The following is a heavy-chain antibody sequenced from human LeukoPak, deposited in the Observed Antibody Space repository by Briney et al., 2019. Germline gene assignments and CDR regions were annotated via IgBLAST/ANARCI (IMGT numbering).Heavy chain of an antibody. Sequence: GGSLRLSCAASGFTFSNYWMGWVRQAPGKGLEWVANIKQDGSEKRYVDPVKGRFTISRDNAKKSLYLQMNSLRAEDTAVYYCAPPPIAATGNWGQGTLVTVSS. CDR1: GFTFSNYW. CDR3: APPPIAATGN. J-gene: IGHJ4*02. D-gene: IGHD6-13*01. CDR2: IKQDGSEK. V-gene: IGHV3-7*01.